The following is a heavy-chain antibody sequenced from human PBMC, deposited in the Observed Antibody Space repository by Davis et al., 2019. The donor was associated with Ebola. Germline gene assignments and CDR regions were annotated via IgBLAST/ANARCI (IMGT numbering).Heavy chain of an antibody. J-gene: IGHJ4*02. D-gene: IGHD3-3*01. CDR1: GFTLSSYG. V-gene: IGHV3-NL1*01. CDR3: ARGGLTYYDFWSGYYFDY. CDR2: ISGSGGST. Sequence: PGGSLRLSCAASGFTLSSYGMHWVRQAPGKGLEWVSAISGSGGSTYYADSVKGRFTISRDNSKNTLYLQMNSLRAEDTAVYYCARGGLTYYDFWSGYYFDYWGQGTLVTVSS.